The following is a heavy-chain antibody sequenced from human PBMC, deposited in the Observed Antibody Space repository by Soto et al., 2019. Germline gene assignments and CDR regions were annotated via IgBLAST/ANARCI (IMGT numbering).Heavy chain of an antibody. Sequence: SETLSLTCTVSGGSISSYYWSWIRQPPGKGLEWIGYIYYSGSTNYNPSLKSRVTISVDTSKNQFSLKLSSVAAADTAVYYCARWRCSSTSCLNYYYGMDVWGQGTTVTVSS. D-gene: IGHD2-2*01. CDR2: IYYSGST. J-gene: IGHJ6*02. CDR3: ARWRCSSTSCLNYYYGMDV. CDR1: GGSISSYY. V-gene: IGHV4-59*01.